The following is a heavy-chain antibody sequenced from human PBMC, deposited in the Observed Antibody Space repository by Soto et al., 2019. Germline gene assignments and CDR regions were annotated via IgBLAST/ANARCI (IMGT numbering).Heavy chain of an antibody. CDR2: IHYSGNT. Sequence: SETLSLTCTVSGGSISSGNYYWGWIRQPPGRGLEWIGSIHYSGNTYYNPSLKSRVTISVDTSKNQFSLKLSSVTAADTAVYYCARDTGSGSYWDYWGQGTLVTVSS. V-gene: IGHV4-39*07. CDR3: ARDTGSGSYWDY. CDR1: GGSISSGNYY. D-gene: IGHD3-10*01. J-gene: IGHJ4*02.